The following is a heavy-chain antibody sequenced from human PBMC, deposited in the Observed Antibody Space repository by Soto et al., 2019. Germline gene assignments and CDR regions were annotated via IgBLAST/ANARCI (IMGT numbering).Heavy chain of an antibody. Sequence: QVQLVQSGAEVKKPGASVKVSCKASGYTFTGYYMHWVRQAPRQGLGWMGWINPNSGGTNYAKKFQGWVTMTRDTSISTAYMELSRLRSDDTAVYYCARGEGGPRWGAIDYWGQGTLVTVSS. CDR2: INPNSGGT. V-gene: IGHV1-2*04. CDR1: GYTFTGYY. D-gene: IGHD3-16*02. J-gene: IGHJ4*02. CDR3: ARGEGGPRWGAIDY.